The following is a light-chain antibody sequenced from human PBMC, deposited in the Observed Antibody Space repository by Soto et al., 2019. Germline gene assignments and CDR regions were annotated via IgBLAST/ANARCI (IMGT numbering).Light chain of an antibody. Sequence: IQMTQSPSTLSASVGDRVTITCRASQSISSWLAWYQQKPGKAPKLLIYDASSLESGVPSRFSGSGSGTEFTLTISSLQPDDFATYYCQQYNSYSWTFGQGTRWIS. CDR1: QSISSW. CDR2: DAS. J-gene: IGKJ1*01. CDR3: QQYNSYSWT. V-gene: IGKV1-5*01.